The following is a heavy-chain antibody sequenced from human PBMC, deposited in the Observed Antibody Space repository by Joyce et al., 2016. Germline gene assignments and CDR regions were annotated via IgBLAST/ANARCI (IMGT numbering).Heavy chain of an antibody. Sequence: QVHLVQSGAEAKKPGASVKVSCKASGYSFTDYYIHWGRQAPGQGREWMGRIYPKSGGTNCPQKFQARVTLTRDTSISTAYLELTRLRSDDTAVYYCARGRFSNWPIIDHWGQGTLVTVSS. CDR3: ARGRFSNWPIIDH. CDR1: GYSFTDYY. J-gene: IGHJ4*02. D-gene: IGHD4-11*01. CDR2: IYPKSGGT. V-gene: IGHV1-2*06.